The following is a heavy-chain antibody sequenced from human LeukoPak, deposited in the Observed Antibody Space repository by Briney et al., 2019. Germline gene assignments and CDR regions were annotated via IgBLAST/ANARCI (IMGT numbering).Heavy chain of an antibody. V-gene: IGHV3-23*01. D-gene: IGHD5-24*01. Sequence: GGSLRLSCVASGFTFTSDAMNWVRLAPGKGLEWVSTISGSGGSTYSTDSVKGRFTISRDNSKSTLYLQMNSLRVEDTAIYYCAKGGPQFFDYWGQGTLVTVSS. CDR3: AKGGPQFFDY. CDR2: ISGSGGST. CDR1: GFTFTSDA. J-gene: IGHJ4*02.